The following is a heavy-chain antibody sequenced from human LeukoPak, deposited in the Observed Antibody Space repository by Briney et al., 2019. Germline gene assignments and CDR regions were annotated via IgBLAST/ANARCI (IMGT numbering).Heavy chain of an antibody. CDR2: INSNGAVI. V-gene: IGHV3-48*01. D-gene: IGHD4-17*01. CDR3: ARDPDGDYDFDY. CDR1: GFSFSDYG. J-gene: IGHJ4*02. Sequence: GGSLRLSCAASGFSFSDYGMNWVRRAPGKELEWLSHINSNGAVISYADSVKGRFTISRDTAKSSLYLQMNSLQIEDTAIYFCARDPDGDYDFDYWGQGTLVTVSS.